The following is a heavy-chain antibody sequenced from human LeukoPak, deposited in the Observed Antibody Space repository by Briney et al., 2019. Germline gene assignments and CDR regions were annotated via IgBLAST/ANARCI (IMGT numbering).Heavy chain of an antibody. J-gene: IGHJ6*03. Sequence: GGSLRLSCAASGFTFSTSSMNWVRQAPGKGLEWVSYINSSGTTIYYADSVKGRFTVSRDNAKNSLYLQMNSLRAEDTAVYYCARMIAAAGSYYYSYMDVWGTGTTITVSS. V-gene: IGHV3-48*01. CDR2: INSSGTTI. D-gene: IGHD6-13*01. CDR3: ARMIAAAGSYYYSYMDV. CDR1: GFTFSTSS.